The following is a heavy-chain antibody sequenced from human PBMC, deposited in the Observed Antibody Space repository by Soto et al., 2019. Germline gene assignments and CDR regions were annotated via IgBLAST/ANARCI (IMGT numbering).Heavy chain of an antibody. J-gene: IGHJ4*01. V-gene: IGHV3-15*07. D-gene: IGHD3-22*01. CDR1: GFTFSNAW. CDR2: VKSKNDGGTT. CDR3: TTDSYITSIIVRFDY. Sequence: EVHLVESGGGLVKPGGSLRLSCAASGFTFSNAWINWVRQAPGKWLEWVGRVKSKNDGGTTDFAAPVKGRFAISRDDSKNMVYLEMNSLQTEETAIYYCTTDSYITSIIVRFDYWGHGTLVTVSS.